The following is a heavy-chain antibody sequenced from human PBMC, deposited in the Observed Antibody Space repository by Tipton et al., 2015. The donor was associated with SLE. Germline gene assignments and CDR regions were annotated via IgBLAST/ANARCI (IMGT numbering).Heavy chain of an antibody. D-gene: IGHD5-24*01. J-gene: IGHJ6*03. CDR3: ARAEMTTEGSVFYFYVDV. V-gene: IGHV4-59*01. CDR2: VYHSGGT. Sequence: TLSLTCTVSGGSIRSYYWTWIRQPPGKGLEWLGYVYHSGGTNYNPSLKSRVTISVDTSKNQFSLRLTSVTAADTAVYYCARAEMTTEGSVFYFYVDVWGKGTTVTVSS. CDR1: GGSIRSYY.